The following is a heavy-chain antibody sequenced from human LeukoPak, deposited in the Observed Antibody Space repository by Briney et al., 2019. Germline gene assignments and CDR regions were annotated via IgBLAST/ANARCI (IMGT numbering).Heavy chain of an antibody. V-gene: IGHV4-59*08. CDR2: IYYSGST. CDR1: GGSISSYY. CDR3: ARHGGTAYSSSWYNWFDP. J-gene: IGHJ5*02. D-gene: IGHD6-13*01. Sequence: SETLSLTCTVSGGSISSYYWSWLRQPPGKGLEWIGYIYYSGSTNYNPSLKSRVTISVDTSKNQFSLKLSSVTAADTAVYYCARHGGTAYSSSWYNWFDPWGQGTLVTVSS.